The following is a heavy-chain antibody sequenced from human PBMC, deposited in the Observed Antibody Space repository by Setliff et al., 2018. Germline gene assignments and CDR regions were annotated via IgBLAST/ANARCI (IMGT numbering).Heavy chain of an antibody. CDR1: GYSISSGYY. CDR2: IYHSGST. D-gene: IGHD3-22*01. V-gene: IGHV4-38-2*01. Sequence: SETLSLTCAVSGYSISSGYYWGWIRQPPGKGLEWIGSIYHSGSTYYNPSLKSRVTMSVDTSKNQFSLKLCSVTAADTAVYYCARTNYYDSSTYFNWFDPWGQGTLVTVSS. CDR3: ARTNYYDSSTYFNWFDP. J-gene: IGHJ5*02.